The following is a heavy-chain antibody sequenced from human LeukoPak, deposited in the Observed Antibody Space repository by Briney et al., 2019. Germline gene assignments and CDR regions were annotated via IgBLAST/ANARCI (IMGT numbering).Heavy chain of an antibody. V-gene: IGHV1-8*03. Sequence: ASVKVSCKASGYTCTSYDINWVRQATGQGLEWMGWMNPNSGNTGYAQKFQGRVTITRNTSISTAYMELSSLRSEDTAVYYCARAGHPYCSGGSCTDNWLDPWGQGTLVTVSS. CDR3: ARAGHPYCSGGSCTDNWLDP. D-gene: IGHD2-15*01. CDR2: MNPNSGNT. J-gene: IGHJ5*02. CDR1: GYTCTSYD.